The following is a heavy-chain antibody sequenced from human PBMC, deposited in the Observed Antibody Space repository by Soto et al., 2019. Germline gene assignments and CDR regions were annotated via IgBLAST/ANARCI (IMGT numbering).Heavy chain of an antibody. J-gene: IGHJ6*02. V-gene: IGHV3-48*02. CDR1: GFTFSSYS. CDR3: ARIQYCSSTSCPLGV. D-gene: IGHD2-2*01. CDR2: IGSSSSTI. Sequence: VGSLRLSCAASGFTFSSYSMNWVRQAPGKGLEWDSYIGSSSSTIYYADSVKGRFTISRDNAKNSLYLQMNSLRDEDTAVYYCARIQYCSSTSCPLGVWGHGTTVTVS.